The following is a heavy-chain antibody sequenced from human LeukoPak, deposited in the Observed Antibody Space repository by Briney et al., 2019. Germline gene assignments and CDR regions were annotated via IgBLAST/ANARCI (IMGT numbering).Heavy chain of an antibody. CDR1: GGSISSGSYY. D-gene: IGHD1-26*01. J-gene: IGHJ4*02. Sequence: SETLSLTCTVSGGSISSGSYYWSWIRQPAGKGLEWIGRIYTSGSTNYNPSLKSRVTISVDTSKNQFSLKLSSVTAADTAVYYCTRDPDGGSYDYWGQGTLVTVSS. V-gene: IGHV4-61*02. CDR3: TRDPDGGSYDY. CDR2: IYTSGST.